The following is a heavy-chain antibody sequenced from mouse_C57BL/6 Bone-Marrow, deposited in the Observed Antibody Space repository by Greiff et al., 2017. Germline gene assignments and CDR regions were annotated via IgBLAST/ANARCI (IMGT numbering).Heavy chain of an antibody. V-gene: IGHV1-15*01. CDR2: IDPETGGT. CDR1: GYTFPDYE. D-gene: IGHD1-2*01. J-gene: IGHJ3*01. Sequence: VQLQQSGAELVRPGASVTLSCKASGYTFPDYEMHWVKQTPVHGLEWIGAIDPETGGTAYNQKFKGKAILTADKSSSTAYMELRSLTSEDSAGYYCTGYYGTWFAYWGQGTLVTVSA. CDR3: TGYYGTWFAY.